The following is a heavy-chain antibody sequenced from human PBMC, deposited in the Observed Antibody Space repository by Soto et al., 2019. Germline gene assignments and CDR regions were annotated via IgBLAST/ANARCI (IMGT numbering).Heavy chain of an antibody. Sequence: ASVKVSCKASGYTFTSYGISWVRQAPGQGLEWMGWISAYNGNTNYAQKLQGRVTMTPDTSTSTAYMELRSLRSDDTAVYYCARETYGYSGLRTADYWGQGTLVTVSS. CDR2: ISAYNGNT. J-gene: IGHJ4*02. CDR3: ARETYGYSGLRTADY. V-gene: IGHV1-18*01. D-gene: IGHD5-12*01. CDR1: GYTFTSYG.